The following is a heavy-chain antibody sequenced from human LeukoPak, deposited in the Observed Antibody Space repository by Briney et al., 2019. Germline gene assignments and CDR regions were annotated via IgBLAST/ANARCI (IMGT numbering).Heavy chain of an antibody. J-gene: IGHJ4*02. CDR2: INPNSGGT. V-gene: IGHV1-2*02. D-gene: IGHD6-19*01. CDR3: ARDSEVAGGSTEN. Sequence: ASVKVSCKASGYTFTGCYMHWVRQAPGQGLEWMGWINPNSGGTNYAQKFQGRVTMTRDTSISTAYMELSRLRSDDTAVYYCARDSEVAGGSTENWGQGTLVTVSS. CDR1: GYTFTGCY.